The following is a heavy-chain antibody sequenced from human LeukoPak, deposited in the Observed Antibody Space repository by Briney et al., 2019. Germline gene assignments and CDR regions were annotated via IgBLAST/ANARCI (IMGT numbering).Heavy chain of an antibody. D-gene: IGHD6-13*01. Sequence: ASVKVSCKASGYTFTSYGISWVRQAPGQGLEWMGWISAYNGNTNYAQKLQGGVTMTTDTSTSTAYMELRSLRSDDTAVYYCARGVSSSWYSLFTAEYFQHWGQGTLVTVSS. V-gene: IGHV1-18*01. CDR3: ARGVSSSWYSLFTAEYFQH. J-gene: IGHJ1*01. CDR1: GYTFTSYG. CDR2: ISAYNGNT.